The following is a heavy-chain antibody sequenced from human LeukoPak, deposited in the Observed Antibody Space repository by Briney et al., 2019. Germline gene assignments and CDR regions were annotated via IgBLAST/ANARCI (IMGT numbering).Heavy chain of an antibody. J-gene: IGHJ4*02. CDR3: ARATYDYVWGSYRPYYFDY. CDR1: GDSIINYY. CDR2: IYLSDNT. Sequence: SETLSLTCSVSGDSIINYYWMWIRQPAGKGLEWIGRIYLSDNTNYNSPSLRSRVTMSPDTSKNQFSLKLSSVTAADTAVYYCARATYDYVWGSYRPYYFDYWGQGTLVTVSS. V-gene: IGHV4-4*07. D-gene: IGHD3-16*02.